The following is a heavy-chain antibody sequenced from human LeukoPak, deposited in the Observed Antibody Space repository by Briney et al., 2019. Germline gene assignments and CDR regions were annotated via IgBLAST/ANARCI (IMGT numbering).Heavy chain of an antibody. CDR1: GYTFTGYY. J-gene: IGHJ6*02. V-gene: IGHV1-2*06. Sequence: GASVKVSCEASGYTFTGYYLHWVRQAPGQGLERMGRINPNSGGTNYAQHFQGRLTLTRDTYISTAYMELSSLRSDDTAVYFCGRGGGGLNHGYYYYGMAVWGQGTTVTVSS. CDR3: GRGGGGLNHGYYYYGMAV. CDR2: INPNSGGT. D-gene: IGHD1-14*01.